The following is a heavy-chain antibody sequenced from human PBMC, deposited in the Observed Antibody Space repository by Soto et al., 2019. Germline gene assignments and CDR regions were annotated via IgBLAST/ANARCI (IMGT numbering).Heavy chain of an antibody. D-gene: IGHD6-19*01. Sequence: GGSLRLSCAASGFTFSSYSMNWVRQAPGKGLEWVSYISSSSSTIYYADSVKGRFTISRDNAKNSLYLQMNSLRAEDTAVYYCARDQFRSRGIGCPHYWGQGTLVTVSS. CDR3: ARDQFRSRGIGCPHY. CDR1: GFTFSSYS. V-gene: IGHV3-48*01. J-gene: IGHJ4*02. CDR2: ISSSSSTI.